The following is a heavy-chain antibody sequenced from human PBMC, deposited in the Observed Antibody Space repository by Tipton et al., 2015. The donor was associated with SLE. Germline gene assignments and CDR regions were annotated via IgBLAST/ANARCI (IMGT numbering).Heavy chain of an antibody. CDR3: AGAWQGYCSGGTCYVLDY. V-gene: IGHV4-59*11. D-gene: IGHD2-15*01. J-gene: IGHJ4*02. CDR2: ISYSETT. Sequence: TLSLTCTVSGGSISSHYWSWIRQPPGKGLDWIGYISYSETTNYNPSLKSRVTISVATTKNQFSLKLRSVTAADTAVYYCAGAWQGYCSGGTCYVLDYWGQGTLVTVSS. CDR1: GGSISSHY.